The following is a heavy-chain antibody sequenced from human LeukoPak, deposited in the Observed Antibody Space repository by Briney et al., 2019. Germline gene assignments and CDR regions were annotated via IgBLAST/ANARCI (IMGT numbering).Heavy chain of an antibody. V-gene: IGHV3-23*01. Sequence: GGSLRLSCAASGFTFSSYAMSWVRQAPGKGVEWVSAISGSGGSTYYADSVKGRFTISRDNSKNTLYLQMNSLRAEDTAVYYCATRAVAVNYFDYWGQGTLVTVSS. CDR2: ISGSGGST. D-gene: IGHD6-19*01. J-gene: IGHJ4*02. CDR1: GFTFSSYA. CDR3: ATRAVAVNYFDY.